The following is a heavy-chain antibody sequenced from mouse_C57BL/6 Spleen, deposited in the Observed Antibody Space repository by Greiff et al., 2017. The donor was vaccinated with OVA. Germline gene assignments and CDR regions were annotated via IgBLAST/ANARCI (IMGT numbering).Heavy chain of an antibody. CDR1: GFSLTSYA. Sequence: QVQLKQSGPGLVAPSQSLSITCTVPGFSLTSYAISWVRQPPGKGLEWLGVIWTGGGTNYTSALKSRLSISKDNSKSQVFLKMTTLHTYYTAWYYCSRKVCREYYAMDYWGQGTSVTVSS. D-gene: IGHD3-1*01. J-gene: IGHJ4*01. CDR3: SRKVCREYYAMDY. CDR2: IWTGGGT. V-gene: IGHV2-9-1*01.